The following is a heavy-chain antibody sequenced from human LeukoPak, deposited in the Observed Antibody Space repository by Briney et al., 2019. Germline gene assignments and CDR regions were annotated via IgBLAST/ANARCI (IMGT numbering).Heavy chain of an antibody. Sequence: PGGSLRLSCAASGFTFSSYGMHWVRQAPGKGLEWVAVIWYGGSNKYYADSVEGRFTISRDNSKNTLYLQMNSLRAEDTAVYYCASCLYCSSTSSSYYYYMDVWGKGTTVTVSS. CDR1: GFTFSSYG. CDR3: ASCLYCSSTSSSYYYYMDV. CDR2: IWYGGSNK. D-gene: IGHD2-2*01. J-gene: IGHJ6*03. V-gene: IGHV3-33*08.